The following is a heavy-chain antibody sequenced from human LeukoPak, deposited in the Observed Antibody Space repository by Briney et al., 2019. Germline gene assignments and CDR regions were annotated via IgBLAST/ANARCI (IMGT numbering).Heavy chain of an antibody. CDR2: ISWNSGSI. D-gene: IGHD3-22*01. CDR3: AKDKRSYYDSSGAFDI. Sequence: PGGSLRLSCAASGFTFDDYAMHWVRQAPGKGLEWVSGISWNSGSIGYADSVKGRFTISRDNAKNSLYLQMNSLRAEDTALHYCAKDKRSYYDSSGAFDIWGQGTMVTVSS. J-gene: IGHJ3*02. V-gene: IGHV3-9*01. CDR1: GFTFDDYA.